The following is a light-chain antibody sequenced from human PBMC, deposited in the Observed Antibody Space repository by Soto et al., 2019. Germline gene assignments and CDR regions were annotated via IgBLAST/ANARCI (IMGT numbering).Light chain of an antibody. J-gene: IGKJ4*01. CDR2: GAS. Sequence: EIVLTQSPGTLSLSPGERATLSCRASQSVSSSYLAWYQQKPGQAPRLLLYGASSRATGIPDRFSGSGSGTDFTLTVSRLEPDDFAVYYCQQYGSSPLTFGGGTKVAIK. CDR1: QSVSSSY. CDR3: QQYGSSPLT. V-gene: IGKV3-20*01.